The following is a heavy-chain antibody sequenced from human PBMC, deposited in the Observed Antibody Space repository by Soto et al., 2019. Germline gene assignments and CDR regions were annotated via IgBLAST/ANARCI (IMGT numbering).Heavy chain of an antibody. CDR3: ARRWGTTFDY. CDR2: TYHSGNP. Sequence: LSLTCDVSGDTISTGGYTWAWIRQPPGKALEWIGNTYHSGNPYYNPSLKSRVIISVDTSKNQFSLKVTSVTAADTAVYYCARRWGTTFDYWGQGTLVTVSS. J-gene: IGHJ4*02. V-gene: IGHV4-30-2*01. CDR1: GDTISTGGYT. D-gene: IGHD3-16*01.